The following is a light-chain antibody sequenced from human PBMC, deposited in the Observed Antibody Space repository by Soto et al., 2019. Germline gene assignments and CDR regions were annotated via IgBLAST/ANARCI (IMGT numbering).Light chain of an antibody. CDR1: SSDVGDYKY. CDR3: SSYTNKNTWV. Sequence: QSVLTQPASVSASPGQSITISCTGTSSDVGDYKYVSWYQQHPGKAPQLTIYEVTSRPSGVSNRFSGSTSGNTASLTISGLQDEDEAACYCSSYTNKNTWVFGGGTKLTVL. J-gene: IGLJ3*02. V-gene: IGLV2-14*01. CDR2: EVT.